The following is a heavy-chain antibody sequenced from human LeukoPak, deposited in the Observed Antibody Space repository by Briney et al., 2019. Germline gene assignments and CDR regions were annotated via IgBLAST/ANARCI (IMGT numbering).Heavy chain of an antibody. J-gene: IGHJ4*02. Sequence: PGGSLRLSCAASGFTFSSYWMHWVRQAPGKGLVWVSRINSDGSSTSYADSVKGRFTISRDNAKNTLYLQMNSLRAEDTAVYYCARAMTKPGRYYFDYWGQGTLVTVSS. CDR1: GFTFSSYW. V-gene: IGHV3-74*01. CDR2: INSDGSST. CDR3: ARAMTKPGRYYFDY. D-gene: IGHD4-11*01.